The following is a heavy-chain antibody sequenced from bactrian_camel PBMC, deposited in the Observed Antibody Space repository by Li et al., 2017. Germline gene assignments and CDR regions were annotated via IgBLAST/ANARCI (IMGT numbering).Heavy chain of an antibody. CDR1: GFREYACG. V-gene: IGHV3S53*01. Sequence: HVQLVESGGGLVQAGGTMRLSCKAPGFREYACGAEWYRQVPGKPREWVSTLTADGTTNYTDSVKGRFTISADRDQDTVYLHMNNLKPEDTGTYSCKTHRCARLWLGLRGEGTQVTVS. CDR2: LTADGTT. J-gene: IGHJ4*01. D-gene: IGHD1*01.